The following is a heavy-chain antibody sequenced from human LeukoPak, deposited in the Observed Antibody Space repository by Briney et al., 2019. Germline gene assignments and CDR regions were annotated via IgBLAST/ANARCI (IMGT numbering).Heavy chain of an antibody. J-gene: IGHJ4*02. CDR2: IKQDGSAI. V-gene: IGHV3-7*01. CDR1: GFTFSNYW. D-gene: IGHD3/OR15-3a*01. Sequence: PGGSLRLFCAASGFTFSNYWMSWVRQAPGKGLEWLANIKQDGSAIYYLDSVKGRFTISRDNAKNSLYLQMNSLRVDDTAVYYCARKGLGDYWGQGTLVTVSS. CDR3: ARKGLGDY.